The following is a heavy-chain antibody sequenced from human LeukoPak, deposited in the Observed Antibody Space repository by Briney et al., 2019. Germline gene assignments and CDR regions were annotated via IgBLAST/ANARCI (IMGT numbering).Heavy chain of an antibody. CDR3: ARDAYYSGSGIYSK. D-gene: IGHD3-10*01. CDR1: GFTFSSYG. J-gene: IGHJ4*02. CDR2: IRYDGSNK. Sequence: GGSLRLSCAASGFTFSSYGMRWVHQAPGKGLEWVAFIRYDGSNKYYADSVKGRFTISRDNSKNTLYLQMNSLRAEDTAVYYCARDAYYSGSGIYSKWGQGTLDTVSS. V-gene: IGHV3-30*02.